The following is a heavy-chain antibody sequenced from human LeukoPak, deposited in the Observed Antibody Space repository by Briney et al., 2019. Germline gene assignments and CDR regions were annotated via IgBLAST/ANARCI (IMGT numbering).Heavy chain of an antibody. Sequence: SETLSLTCFVSGGSISSYYWSWIRQPPGKGLEWIGYVYYSGSTNYNPSLKSRVTISVDTSKNQFSLKLSSVTAADTAVYYCARGRFLEWFRGAFDIWGQGTMVTVSS. V-gene: IGHV4-59*01. CDR3: ARGRFLEWFRGAFDI. J-gene: IGHJ3*02. CDR2: VYYSGST. D-gene: IGHD3-3*01. CDR1: GGSISSYY.